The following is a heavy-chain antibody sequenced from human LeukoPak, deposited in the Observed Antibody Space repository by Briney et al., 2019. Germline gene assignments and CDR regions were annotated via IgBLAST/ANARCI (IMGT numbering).Heavy chain of an antibody. J-gene: IGHJ4*02. D-gene: IGHD3-10*01. CDR2: IKSKTDAGTT. CDR3: TTRWFGELVNDD. CDR1: GFTFSNAW. V-gene: IGHV3-15*01. Sequence: GGSLRLSCAASGFTFSNAWMSWVRQPPGKGLEWVGRIKSKTDAGTTDYAAPVKGRFTISRDDSKNTLYRQRNSLKTEDTAVYYFTTRWFGELVNDDWGQGTLVTVSS.